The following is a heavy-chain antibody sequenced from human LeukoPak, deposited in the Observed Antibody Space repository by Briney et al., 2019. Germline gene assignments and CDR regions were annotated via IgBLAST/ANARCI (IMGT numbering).Heavy chain of an antibody. CDR1: GGSISSYY. D-gene: IGHD3-10*01. CDR2: IYYSGST. Sequence: SETLSLTCTVSGGSISSYYWSWIRQPPGMGLEWIGYIYYSGSTNYNPSLKSRVTISVDTSKNQFSLKLSSVTAADTAVYYCAGGRRDSGSYGSFVYYYYYYMDVWGKGTTVTVSS. V-gene: IGHV4-59*01. CDR3: AGGRRDSGSYGSFVYYYYYYMDV. J-gene: IGHJ6*03.